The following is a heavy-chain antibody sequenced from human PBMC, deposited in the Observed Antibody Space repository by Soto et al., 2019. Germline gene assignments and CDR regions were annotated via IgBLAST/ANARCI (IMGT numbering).Heavy chain of an antibody. V-gene: IGHV1-18*01. Sequence: QVQLVQSGAEVKKPGASVKVSCKASGYTFTSYGINWVRQAPGQGLEWMGWISANNGNTHYAQKLQGRVNMTTDTSASTAYMELRSLRSDDTAVYYCASVQSGYDFAYWGQGTLVTVSS. CDR2: ISANNGNT. J-gene: IGHJ4*02. CDR3: ASVQSGYDFAY. D-gene: IGHD5-12*01. CDR1: GYTFTSYG.